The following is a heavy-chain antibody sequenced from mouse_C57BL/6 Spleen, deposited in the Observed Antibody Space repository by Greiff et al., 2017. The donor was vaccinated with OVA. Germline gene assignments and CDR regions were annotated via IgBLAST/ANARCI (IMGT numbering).Heavy chain of an antibody. J-gene: IGHJ3*01. D-gene: IGHD2-4*01. CDR3: ARSDYDGAWFAY. CDR1: GYTFTSYW. V-gene: IGHV1-64*01. Sequence: QVHVKQSGAELVKPGASVKLSCKASGYTFTSYWMHWVKQRPGQGLEWIGMIHPNSGSTNYNEKFKSKATLTVDKSSSTAYMQLSSLTSEDSAVYYCARSDYDGAWFAYWGQGTLVTVSA. CDR2: IHPNSGST.